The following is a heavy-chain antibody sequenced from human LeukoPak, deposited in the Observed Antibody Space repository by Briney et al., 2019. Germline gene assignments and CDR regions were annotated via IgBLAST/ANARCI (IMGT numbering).Heavy chain of an antibody. CDR3: ARDRGPIVATIPFDY. V-gene: IGHV3-21*01. D-gene: IGHD5-12*01. Sequence: GGSLRLSCAASGFTFSSYSMNWVRQAPGKGLEWVSSISSSSSYIYYADSVKGRFTISRDNAKNSLYLQMNSLRAEDTAVYYCARDRGPIVATIPFDYWGQGTLVTVSS. CDR2: ISSSSSYI. CDR1: GFTFSSYS. J-gene: IGHJ4*02.